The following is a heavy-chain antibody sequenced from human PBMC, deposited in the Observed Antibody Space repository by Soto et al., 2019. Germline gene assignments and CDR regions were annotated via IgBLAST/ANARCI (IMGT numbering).Heavy chain of an antibody. J-gene: IGHJ6*02. CDR3: ARAHDVAGTEGDYYYYGMDV. Sequence: SQTLSLTCAISGDSVASNSAAWNWIRQSPSRGLEWLGRTYYRSKWYNDYAVSVKSRMTINPDTSKNQFSLQLNSVTPEDTAVYYCARAHDVAGTEGDYYYYGMDVWGQGATVTVSS. CDR2: TYYRSKWYN. V-gene: IGHV6-1*01. CDR1: GDSVASNSAA. D-gene: IGHD6-19*01.